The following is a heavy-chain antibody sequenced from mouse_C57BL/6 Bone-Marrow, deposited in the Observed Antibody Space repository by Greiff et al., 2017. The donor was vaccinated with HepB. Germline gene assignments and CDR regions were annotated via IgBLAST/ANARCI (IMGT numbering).Heavy chain of an antibody. V-gene: IGHV1-69*01. D-gene: IGHD3-1*01. CDR2: IDPSDSYT. Sequence: QVQLQQPGAELVMPGASVKLSCKASGYTFTSYWMHWVKQRPGQGLEWIGEIDPSDSYTNYNQKFKGKSTLTVDKSSSTAYMQLSNLTSVDSAVYDCAREGHDEYYYAMDYWGQGTSVTVSS. CDR3: AREGHDEYYYAMDY. J-gene: IGHJ4*01. CDR1: GYTFTSYW.